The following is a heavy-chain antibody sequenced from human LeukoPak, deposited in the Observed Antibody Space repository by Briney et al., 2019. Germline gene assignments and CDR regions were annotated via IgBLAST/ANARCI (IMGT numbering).Heavy chain of an antibody. CDR2: ISSSSSYI. D-gene: IGHD3-22*01. V-gene: IGHV3-21*01. CDR3: ARDLYYYDSSGYGD. CDR1: GFTFSSYG. J-gene: IGHJ4*02. Sequence: PGGSLRLSCAASGFTFSSYGMHWVRQAPGKGLEWVSSISSSSSYIYYADSVKGRFTISRDNAKNSLYLQMNSLRAEDTAVYYCARDLYYYDSSGYGDWGQGTLVTVSS.